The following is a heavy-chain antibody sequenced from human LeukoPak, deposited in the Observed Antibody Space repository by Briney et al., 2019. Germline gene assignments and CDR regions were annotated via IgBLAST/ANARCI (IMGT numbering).Heavy chain of an antibody. Sequence: GGSLRLSCAASGFTFSSYSMNWVRQAPGKGLEWVSSISSSSSYIYYADSVKGRFTISRDNAKNSLYLQMNSLRAEDTAVYYCARDYYGSGSYYNNYFDYWGQGTLVTVSS. J-gene: IGHJ4*02. D-gene: IGHD3-10*01. V-gene: IGHV3-21*01. CDR1: GFTFSSYS. CDR2: ISSSSSYI. CDR3: ARDYYGSGSYYNNYFDY.